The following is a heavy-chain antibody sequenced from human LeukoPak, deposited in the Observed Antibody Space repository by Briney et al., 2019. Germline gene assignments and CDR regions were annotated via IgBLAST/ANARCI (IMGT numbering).Heavy chain of an antibody. Sequence: GGSLRLSCAASGFSFSDSPMHWVRQASGKGLEWVGRVRDRANSYATGYAASVEGRFTISRDDSENTAFLQMNSLIIEDTVVYYCTRQRPQTGTFDYWGQGVLVTVSS. J-gene: IGHJ4*02. D-gene: IGHD3-9*01. CDR3: TRQRPQTGTFDY. CDR1: GFSFSDSP. CDR2: VRDRANSYAT. V-gene: IGHV3-73*01.